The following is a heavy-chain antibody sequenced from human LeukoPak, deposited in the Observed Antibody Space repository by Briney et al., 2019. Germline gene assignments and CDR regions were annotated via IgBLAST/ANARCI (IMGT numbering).Heavy chain of an antibody. D-gene: IGHD5-24*01. Sequence: GGSLRLSCAASGFIFSGYNMNWVRQAPGKGLEWVSSISSSSSYTYYADSVKGRFTISRDNAKNSLYLQMSSLRAEDTAVYYCARDRDGYKQGAFDIWGQGTMVTVSS. CDR2: ISSSSSYT. J-gene: IGHJ3*02. V-gene: IGHV3-21*01. CDR3: ARDRDGYKQGAFDI. CDR1: GFIFSGYN.